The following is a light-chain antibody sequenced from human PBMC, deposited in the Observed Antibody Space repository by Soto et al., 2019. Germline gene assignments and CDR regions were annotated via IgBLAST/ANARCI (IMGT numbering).Light chain of an antibody. J-gene: IGKJ4*01. CDR2: RTS. CDR3: QQYNNWPRAT. Sequence: EIVMTQSPATVPVSPGQRATLSCTASQSISSNLAWYQQKPGQAPRLLMFRTSSRATGFPARFSGSGSGTEFNLTISSLQSEDFGVYYCQQYNNWPRATFGGGTKVDIK. CDR1: QSISSN. V-gene: IGKV3-15*01.